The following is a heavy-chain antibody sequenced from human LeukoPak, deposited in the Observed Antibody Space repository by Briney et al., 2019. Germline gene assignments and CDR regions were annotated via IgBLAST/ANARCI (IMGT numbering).Heavy chain of an antibody. Sequence: SETLSLTCTVSGGSISSYYWSWIRQPAGKGLEWIGRIYTSGSTNYNPSLKSRVTMSVDTSRNQFSLKQNSVTAADTAVYYCARDQGYGFFSGPYYYYMDVWGKGTTVTISS. CDR1: GGSISSYY. CDR2: IYTSGST. CDR3: ARDQGYGFFSGPYYYYMDV. V-gene: IGHV4-4*07. D-gene: IGHD5-18*01. J-gene: IGHJ6*03.